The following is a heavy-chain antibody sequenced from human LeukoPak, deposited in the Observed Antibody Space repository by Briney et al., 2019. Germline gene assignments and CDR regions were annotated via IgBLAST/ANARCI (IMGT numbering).Heavy chain of an antibody. CDR1: GFTFSAHW. CDR2: IKEDGSEK. J-gene: IGHJ4*02. V-gene: IGHV3-7*01. D-gene: IGHD2-21*01. Sequence: GGPLRLTCAASGFTFSAHWMSWVRQAPGKGLEWVANIKEDGSEKYYVDSVKGRFTISRDIAKNSLYLQMNSLRAEDTAVYYCARDLYSQYWGQGTLVTVSS. CDR3: ARDLYSQY.